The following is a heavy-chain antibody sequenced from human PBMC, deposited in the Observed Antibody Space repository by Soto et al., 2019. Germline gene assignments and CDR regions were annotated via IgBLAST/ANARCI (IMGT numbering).Heavy chain of an antibody. CDR3: AKSRYSDSSGDFYDY. D-gene: IGHD3-22*01. CDR1: AFTFNNYA. CDR2: IGGSGRTA. V-gene: IGHV3-23*01. Sequence: GGSLRLSCAASAFTFNNYAMSWVRQAPGKGLEWVSGIGGSGRTAYYADSVKGRFTISRDNSNNTLFLQMNSLRAEDTAVYYCAKSRYSDSSGDFYDYWGQGTLVTVSS. J-gene: IGHJ4*02.